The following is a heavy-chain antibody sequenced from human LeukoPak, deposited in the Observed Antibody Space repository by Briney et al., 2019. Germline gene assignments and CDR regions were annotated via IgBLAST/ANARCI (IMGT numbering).Heavy chain of an antibody. CDR3: AREITAAGKSWFDP. J-gene: IGHJ5*02. V-gene: IGHV4-30-4*01. D-gene: IGHD6-13*01. Sequence: SETLSLTCTLSGGSISSGDYYWSWIRQPPGKGLEWFGYIYYSGRTYYNTSLKSRFTISVEMSKNQFSLKLSSVNAADTAVYYCAREITAAGKSWFDPWGKGTLVTVSS. CDR1: GGSISSGDYY. CDR2: IYYSGRT.